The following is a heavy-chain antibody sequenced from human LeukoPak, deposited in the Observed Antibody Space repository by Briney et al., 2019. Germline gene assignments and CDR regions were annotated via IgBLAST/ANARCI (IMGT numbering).Heavy chain of an antibody. V-gene: IGHV4-39*01. CDR1: GGSVSSSIYY. Sequence: SETLSLTCTVSGGSVSSSIYYWGWIRQPPGKGLEWIGSIYYSGSTSYNSSLKSRVTISVDTSKNQFSLKLTSVTAADTAVYYCASRNDILTGYVFDFWGQGTLVTVSS. CDR2: IYYSGST. D-gene: IGHD3-9*01. J-gene: IGHJ4*02. CDR3: ASRNDILTGYVFDF.